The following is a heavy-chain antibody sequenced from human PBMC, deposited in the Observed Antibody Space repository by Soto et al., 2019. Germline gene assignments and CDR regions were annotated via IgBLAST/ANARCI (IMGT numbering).Heavy chain of an antibody. CDR1: GFTFSSYG. V-gene: IGHV3-30*18. Sequence: GGSLRLSCAASGFTFSSYGMHWVRQAPGKGLEWVAVISYDGSNKYYADSVKGRFTISRDNSKNTLYLQMNSLRVEDTAVYYCAKDRYYDFWSGYYTPYYFDYWGQGTLVTVSS. CDR2: ISYDGSNK. CDR3: AKDRYYDFWSGYYTPYYFDY. D-gene: IGHD3-3*01. J-gene: IGHJ4*02.